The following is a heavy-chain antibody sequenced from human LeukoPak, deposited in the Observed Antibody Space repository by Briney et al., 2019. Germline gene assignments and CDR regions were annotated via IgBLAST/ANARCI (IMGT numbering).Heavy chain of an antibody. CDR1: GGTFSSYT. CDR3: ARSRGSSTSPQRFDP. D-gene: IGHD2-2*01. V-gene: IGHV1-69*02. J-gene: IGHJ5*02. Sequence: SVMVSCKASGGTFSSYTISWVRQAPGQGLEWMGRIIPILGIANYAQKFQGRVTITADKSTSTAYMELSSLRSEDTAVYYCARSRGSSTSPQRFDPWGQGTLVTISS. CDR2: IIPILGIA.